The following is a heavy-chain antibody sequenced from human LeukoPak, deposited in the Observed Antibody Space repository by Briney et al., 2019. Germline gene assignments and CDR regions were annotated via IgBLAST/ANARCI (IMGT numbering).Heavy chain of an antibody. CDR1: GFTFSTHW. V-gene: IGHV3-7*01. CDR3: ARERIPGYFDY. J-gene: IGHJ4*02. CDR2: VKQDGSEK. Sequence: GGSLRLSCAASGFTFSTHWMIWVRQAPGKGLEWVANVKQDGSEKYYVDSVKGRFTISRVNAKNSLYLQMNSLRAEDTAVYYCARERIPGYFDYWGQGSLVTVSS.